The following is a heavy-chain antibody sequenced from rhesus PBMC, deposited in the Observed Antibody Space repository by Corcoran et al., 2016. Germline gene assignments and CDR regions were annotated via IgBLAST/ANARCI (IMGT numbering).Heavy chain of an antibody. V-gene: IGHV3S18*01. CDR1: GFSFSDYY. D-gene: IGHD1-44*02. Sequence: LRLSCAASGFSFSDYYMYWVRQAPGKGLEWVSGISYTGGSTYYADSVKDRFTISRENAKNTLYLQMDSLRAEDTAVYYCARGRGGSYNDEYFEFWGQGALVTVSS. J-gene: IGHJ1*01. CDR3: ARGRGGSYNDEYFEF. CDR2: ISYTGGST.